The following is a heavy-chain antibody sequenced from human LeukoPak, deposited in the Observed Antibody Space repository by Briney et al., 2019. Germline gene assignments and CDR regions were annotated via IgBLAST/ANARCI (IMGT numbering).Heavy chain of an antibody. Sequence: ASVKVSCKASGYTFTGYYMHWVRQAPGQGLEWMGWINPNSGGTNYAQKFQGRVTMTRDTSISTAYMELSRLRSDDTAVYYCARDWRFGEGLLVWGMDVWGQGTRSPSP. V-gene: IGHV1-2*02. D-gene: IGHD3-10*01. CDR3: ARDWRFGEGLLVWGMDV. J-gene: IGHJ6*02. CDR1: GYTFTGYY. CDR2: INPNSGGT.